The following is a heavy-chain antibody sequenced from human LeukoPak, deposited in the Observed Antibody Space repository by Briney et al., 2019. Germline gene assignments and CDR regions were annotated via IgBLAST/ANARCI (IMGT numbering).Heavy chain of an antibody. CDR1: GFPFSSYW. CDR2: IKQDGSKK. J-gene: IGHJ4*02. Sequence: GGSLRLSCVASGFPFSSYWMTWVRQAPGKGLEWVANIKQDGSKKSYVDSVKGRFTISRDNSKNTLYLQMNSLRAEDTAVYYCARDDPWDHYFDYWGQGTLVTVSS. CDR3: ARDDPWDHYFDY. D-gene: IGHD1-26*01. V-gene: IGHV3-7*01.